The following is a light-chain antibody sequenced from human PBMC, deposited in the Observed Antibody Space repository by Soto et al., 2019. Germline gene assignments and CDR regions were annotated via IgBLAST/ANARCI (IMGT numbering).Light chain of an antibody. CDR2: DAS. CDR3: QQYGTSPWT. V-gene: IGKV3D-20*01. J-gene: IGKJ1*01. Sequence: EIVLTQSPATLSLSPGERATLSCGASQNVSNSYLAWYQQKPGLAPRLLIYDASSRAIGIPDRFSGSGSGADFTLTISRLEPEDFAVYYCQQYGTSPWTFGQGTKVEIK. CDR1: QNVSNSY.